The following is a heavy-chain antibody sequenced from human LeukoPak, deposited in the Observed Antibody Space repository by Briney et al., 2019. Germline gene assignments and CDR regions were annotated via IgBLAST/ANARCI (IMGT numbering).Heavy chain of an antibody. CDR1: GGSISSGGYY. CDR3: ARGSRLAEYFQH. Sequence: SQTLSLTCTVSGGSISSGGYYWSWIRQHPGKGLEWIGYIYYSGSTYYNPSLKSRVTISVDTSKNQFSLKLSSVTAADTAVYYCARGSRLAEYFQHWGQGTLVTVSS. CDR2: IYYSGST. J-gene: IGHJ1*01. D-gene: IGHD6-25*01. V-gene: IGHV4-31*03.